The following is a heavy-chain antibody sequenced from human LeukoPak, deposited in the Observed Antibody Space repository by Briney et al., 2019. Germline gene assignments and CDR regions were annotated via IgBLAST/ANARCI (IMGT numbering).Heavy chain of an antibody. Sequence: ASVRVSFKVSGYTFTGHYMHWVRQAPGQGLEWMGWINPNNGGTNYAQKFQGRVTMTRDTSISTAYMELSRLRSDDTAVYYCARGYCSGDSCYQFDWFDPWGQGTLVTVSS. CDR2: INPNNGGT. J-gene: IGHJ5*02. CDR3: ARGYCSGDSCYQFDWFDP. CDR1: GYTFTGHY. D-gene: IGHD2-15*01. V-gene: IGHV1-2*02.